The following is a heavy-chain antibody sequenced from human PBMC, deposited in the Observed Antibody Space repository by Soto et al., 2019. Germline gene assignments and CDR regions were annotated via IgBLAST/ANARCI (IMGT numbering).Heavy chain of an antibody. D-gene: IGHD3-16*02. CDR2: MNPNSGNT. J-gene: IGHJ6*02. CDR1: GYTFTSYD. V-gene: IGHV1-8*01. CDR3: ARAADTPSYYDYVWGSYRYPRGYYYGMDV. Sequence: ASVKVSCKASGYTFTSYDINWVRQATGQGLEWMGWMNPNSGNTGYAQKFQGRVTMTRNTSISTAYMELSSLRSEDTAVYYCARAADTPSYYDYVWGSYRYPRGYYYGMDVWGQGTTVTVSS.